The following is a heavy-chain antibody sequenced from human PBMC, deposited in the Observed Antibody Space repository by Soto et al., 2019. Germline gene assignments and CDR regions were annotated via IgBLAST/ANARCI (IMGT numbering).Heavy chain of an antibody. Sequence: SGPTLVNPTQTLTLTCTFSGFTLTTTGMCVSWIRQPPGKALEWLALIDWDDDKYYSTSLKTRLTISKDTSKNQVVLTMTNMDPVDTATYYCARTIVIGPWTYRGGNWLDPWGPGNL. CDR1: GFTLTTTGMC. CDR3: ARTIVIGPWTYRGGNWLDP. CDR2: IDWDDDK. J-gene: IGHJ5*02. V-gene: IGHV2-70*01. D-gene: IGHD3-16*02.